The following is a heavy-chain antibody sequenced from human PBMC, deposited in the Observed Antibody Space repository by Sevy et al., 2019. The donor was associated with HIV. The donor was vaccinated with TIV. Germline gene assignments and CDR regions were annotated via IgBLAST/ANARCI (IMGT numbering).Heavy chain of an antibody. CDR2: ISSSSSTI. V-gene: IGHV3-48*02. J-gene: IGHJ5*02. CDR1: GFTFSSYS. CDR3: AREWRGYCTGGSCHNWFDP. D-gene: IGHD2-15*01. Sequence: GGSLRLSCAASGFTFSSYSMNWVHQAPGKGLEWVSYISSSSSTIYYADSVKGRFTISRDNAKNSLYLQMNSLRDEDTAVYYCAREWRGYCTGGSCHNWFDPWGQGTLVTVSS.